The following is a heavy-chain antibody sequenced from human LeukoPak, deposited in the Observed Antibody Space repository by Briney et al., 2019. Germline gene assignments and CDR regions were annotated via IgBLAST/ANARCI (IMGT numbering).Heavy chain of an antibody. Sequence: GASVKVSCKASGYTFTSYAISWVRQAPGQGLEWMGGIIPIFGTANYAQKFQGRVTITADESTSTAYMELSSLRSEDTAVYYCARDFRGFGEFLHWGQGTLVTVSS. J-gene: IGHJ4*02. V-gene: IGHV1-69*13. CDR1: GYTFTSYA. CDR3: ARDFRGFGEFLH. CDR2: IIPIFGTA. D-gene: IGHD3-10*01.